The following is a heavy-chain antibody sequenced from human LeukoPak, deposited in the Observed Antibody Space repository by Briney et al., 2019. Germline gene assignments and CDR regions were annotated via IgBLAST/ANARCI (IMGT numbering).Heavy chain of an antibody. V-gene: IGHV4-59*11. J-gene: IGHJ5*02. CDR1: GDSIGDHY. Sequence: SETLSLTCSVPGDSIGDHYWSWRRQPPGRGLEWIGYINYRGITNYNPSLKSRVTISKDTSNNHFSLKLRSVTAADTAVYYCARDRGMATITGWLDPWGQGILVTVSS. D-gene: IGHD5-24*01. CDR2: INYRGIT. CDR3: ARDRGMATITGWLDP.